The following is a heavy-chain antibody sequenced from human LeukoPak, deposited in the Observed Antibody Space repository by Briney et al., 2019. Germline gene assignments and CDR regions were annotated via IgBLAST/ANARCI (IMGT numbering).Heavy chain of an antibody. CDR2: IYSGGST. Sequence: GGSLRLSCAASGFTVSSNYMSWVRQAPGKGLEWVSVIYSGGSTYYAGSVKGRFTISRDNSKNTLYLQMNSLRAEDTAVYYCARETGGNWNRIDYWGQGTLVTVSS. J-gene: IGHJ4*02. D-gene: IGHD1/OR15-1a*01. V-gene: IGHV3-53*01. CDR3: ARETGGNWNRIDY. CDR1: GFTVSSNY.